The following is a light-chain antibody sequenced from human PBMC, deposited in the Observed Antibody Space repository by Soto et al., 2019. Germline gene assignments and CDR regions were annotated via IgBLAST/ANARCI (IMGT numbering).Light chain of an antibody. V-gene: IGKV3-20*01. CDR1: QSVSSNY. CDR3: QQYVTSPWA. CDR2: GAS. J-gene: IGKJ1*01. Sequence: IVLTQSPDTLSLSPGERATLSCRASQSVSSNYLAWYQQKPGQAPRLLIYGASNRATGIPDRFSGSGSGTDFTLTISRLEPEDFAVYYCQQYVTSPWAFGQGTKVDIK.